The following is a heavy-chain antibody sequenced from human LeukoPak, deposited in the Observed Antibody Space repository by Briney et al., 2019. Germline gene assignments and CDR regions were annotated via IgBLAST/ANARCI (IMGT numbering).Heavy chain of an antibody. D-gene: IGHD1-14*01. V-gene: IGHV1-2*02. CDR1: GYTFTGYY. CDR2: INPNTGGT. CDR3: ARAPPEGRFDP. J-gene: IGHJ5*02. Sequence: ASVKVSCKASGYTFTGYYMHWVRQAPGQGLEWMGWINPNTGGTNYAQKFQGRVTMTRDTSITTAYMELTRLRSDDTAVYYCARAPPEGRFDPWGQGTLVTVSS.